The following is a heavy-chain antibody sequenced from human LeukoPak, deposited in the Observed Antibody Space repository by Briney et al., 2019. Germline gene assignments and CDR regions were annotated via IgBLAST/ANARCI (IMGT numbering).Heavy chain of an antibody. CDR3: ARLPAEG. Sequence: NYTSGTTDYNPSLRTRVTISVDASRNQFSLNLSSVTAADTAVYYCARLPAEGWGQGTLVTVSS. J-gene: IGHJ4*02. CDR2: NYTSGTT. D-gene: IGHD1-14*01. V-gene: IGHV4-61*02.